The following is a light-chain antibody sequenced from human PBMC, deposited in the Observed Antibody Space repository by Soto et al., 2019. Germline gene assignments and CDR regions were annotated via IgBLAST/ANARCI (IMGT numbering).Light chain of an antibody. CDR3: AAWDDSLKGRV. CDR2: SNN. J-gene: IGLJ3*02. V-gene: IGLV1-44*01. CDR1: SSNIGSNT. Sequence: QSVLTQPPSASGTPGQRVTISCSGGSSNIGSNTVNWFQQLSGTAPKLLIYSNNQRPSGVPDRFSVSKSGTSASLAISGLQSEDEADYYCAAWDDSLKGRVFGGGTKVTVL.